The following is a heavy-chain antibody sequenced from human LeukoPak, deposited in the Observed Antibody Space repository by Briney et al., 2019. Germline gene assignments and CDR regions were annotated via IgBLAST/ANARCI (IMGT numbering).Heavy chain of an antibody. Sequence: GGSLRLSCAASGFTFSSYGMHWVRQAPGKGLEWVAVISYDGSNKYYADSVKGRFTISRDNSKNTLYLQMNSLRAEDTAVYYCAKDRVLRYFEGEFDYWGQGTLVTVSS. J-gene: IGHJ4*02. CDR1: GFTFSSYG. CDR3: AKDRVLRYFEGEFDY. CDR2: ISYDGSNK. V-gene: IGHV3-30*18. D-gene: IGHD3-9*01.